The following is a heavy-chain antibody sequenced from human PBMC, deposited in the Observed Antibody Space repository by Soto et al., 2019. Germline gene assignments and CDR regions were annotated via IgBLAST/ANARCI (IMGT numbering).Heavy chain of an antibody. V-gene: IGHV4-59*01. J-gene: IGHJ4*02. CDR3: LRDPKPSYYYGSGSPILYY. CDR1: GGSISSYY. D-gene: IGHD3-10*01. CDR2: IYYSGST. Sequence: SETLSLTCTVSGGSISSYYWSWIRQPPGKGLEWIGYIYYSGSTNYNPSLKSRVTISVDTSKNQFSLKLSSVTAADTAVYYCLRDPKPSYYYGSGSPILYYWGQGTLVTVSS.